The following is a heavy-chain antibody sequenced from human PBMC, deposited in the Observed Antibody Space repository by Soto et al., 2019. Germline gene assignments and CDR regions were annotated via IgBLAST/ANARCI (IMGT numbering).Heavy chain of an antibody. CDR3: AKEGYYYGSGSYFAFDI. V-gene: IGHV3-30*04. Sequence: GGSLRLSCAASGFTFSNYAMHWVRQAPGKGLEWVAVISYDGSNKYYADSVKGRFTISRDNSKNTLYLQMNSMRAEDTAVYYCAKEGYYYGSGSYFAFDIWGQGTMVTVSS. CDR1: GFTFSNYA. CDR2: ISYDGSNK. J-gene: IGHJ3*02. D-gene: IGHD3-10*01.